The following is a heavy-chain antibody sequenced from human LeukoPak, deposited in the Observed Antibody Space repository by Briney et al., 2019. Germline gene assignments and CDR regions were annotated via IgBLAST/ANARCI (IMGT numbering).Heavy chain of an antibody. CDR2: IYHSGST. CDR3: ARYCSSTSCPHDAFDI. J-gene: IGHJ3*02. Sequence: SETLSLTCAVSGGSISSGGYSWSWIRQPPGKGLEWIGYIYHSGSTYYNPSLKSRVTISVDRSKNQFSLKLSSVTAADTAVYYCARYCSSTSCPHDAFDIWGQGTMVTVSS. V-gene: IGHV4-30-2*01. CDR1: GGSISSGGYS. D-gene: IGHD2-2*01.